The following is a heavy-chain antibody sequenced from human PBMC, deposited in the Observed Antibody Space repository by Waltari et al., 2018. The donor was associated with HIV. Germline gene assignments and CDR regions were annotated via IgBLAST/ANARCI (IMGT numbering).Heavy chain of an antibody. V-gene: IGHV3-7*01. J-gene: IGHJ4*02. CDR3: ARVHLGYYDSSGYLDY. Sequence: AASGFTFSSYWMSWVRQAPGKGLEWVANIKQDGSEKYYVDSGKGRFTISRDNAKNSLYLQMNSLRAEDTAVYYCARVHLGYYDSSGYLDYWGQGTLVTVSS. CDR1: GFTFSSYW. CDR2: IKQDGSEK. D-gene: IGHD3-22*01.